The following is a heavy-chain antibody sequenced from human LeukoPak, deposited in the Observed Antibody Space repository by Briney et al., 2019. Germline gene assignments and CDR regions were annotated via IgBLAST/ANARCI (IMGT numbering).Heavy chain of an antibody. CDR3: ARELVVGPAEYFQD. CDR1: GFTFRNYW. CDR2: TNQDGSEK. J-gene: IGHJ1*01. D-gene: IGHD2-8*02. Sequence: TGGSLRLSCAASGFTFRNYWMSWVRQAPGKGLEWVANTNQDGSEKYYVGSVKGRFTISRDNSKNSLYLQMNSLRADDTAVYYCARELVVGPAEYFQDWGQGTLVTVSS. V-gene: IGHV3-7*01.